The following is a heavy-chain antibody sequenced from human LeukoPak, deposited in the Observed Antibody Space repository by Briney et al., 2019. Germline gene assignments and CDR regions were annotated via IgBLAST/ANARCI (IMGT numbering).Heavy chain of an antibody. J-gene: IGHJ4*02. Sequence: GRTLRLSCAASGFTFSLYLMNWVRQATGKGLVWISFSNSDGSSIRYADSAKGRFTISRDSATKTVYLQMNSLRVEDTAVCYCARGGCTDGNCYSGGYWGQGTLVTVSS. D-gene: IGHD2-21*01. CDR3: ARGGCTDGNCYSGGY. CDR2: SNSDGSSI. V-gene: IGHV3-74*01. CDR1: GFTFSLYL.